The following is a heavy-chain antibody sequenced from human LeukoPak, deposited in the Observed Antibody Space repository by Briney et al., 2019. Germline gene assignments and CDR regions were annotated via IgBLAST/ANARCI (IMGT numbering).Heavy chain of an antibody. Sequence: SETLSLTCTVSGGSISSHYWSWIRQPAGKGLEWIGRIYTSGSTNYNPSLKSRVTMSVDTSKNQFSLKLSSVTAADTAVYYCARHNDILTGYSNFDYWGQGTLVTVSS. D-gene: IGHD3-9*01. CDR2: IYTSGST. CDR1: GGSISSHY. J-gene: IGHJ4*02. CDR3: ARHNDILTGYSNFDY. V-gene: IGHV4-4*07.